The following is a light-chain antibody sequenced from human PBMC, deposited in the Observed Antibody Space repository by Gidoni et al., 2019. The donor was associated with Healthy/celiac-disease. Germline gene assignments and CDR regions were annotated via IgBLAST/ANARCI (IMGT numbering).Light chain of an antibody. J-gene: IGLJ3*02. CDR3: AAGDDSLSGHNWV. V-gene: IGLV1-47*01. CDR2: RNN. Sequence: QSVLTQPPSASGTPGQRVTISCSGSSSNIGSNYVYWYQQLPGTAPKLLIYRNNQRPSGVPDRFSGSKSGTSASLAISGLRSEDEADYYCAAGDDSLSGHNWVFGGGTKLTVL. CDR1: SSNIGSNY.